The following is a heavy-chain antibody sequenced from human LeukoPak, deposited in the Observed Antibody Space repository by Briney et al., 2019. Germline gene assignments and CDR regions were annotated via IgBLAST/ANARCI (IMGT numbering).Heavy chain of an antibody. CDR1: GYSFTSYW. V-gene: IGHV5-51*01. D-gene: IGHD3-22*01. J-gene: IGHJ2*01. CDR2: IYPGDSDT. CDR3: ARITSSGYPYWYFDL. Sequence: RSGESLKISCQGSGYSFTSYWIGWVRQMPGKGLEWMGIIYPGDSDTRYRPSFQGQVTISADKSISTAYLQWSSLKASDTAMYYCARITSSGYPYWYFDLWGRGTLVTVSS.